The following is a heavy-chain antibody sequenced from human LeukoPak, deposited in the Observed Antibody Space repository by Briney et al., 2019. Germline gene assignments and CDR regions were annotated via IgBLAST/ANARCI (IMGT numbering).Heavy chain of an antibody. V-gene: IGHV6-1*01. CDR3: ARDFRARVYFDY. Sequence: SQTLSLTCAISGDSFASNSAGWHWIRQSPSRGLEWLGRTYYRSKWYNDYAVSVKSLITINPDTSKNQFSLQLNSVTPEDTAVYYCARDFRARVYFDYWGQGTLVTVSS. J-gene: IGHJ4*02. CDR2: TYYRSKWYN. CDR1: GDSFASNSAG.